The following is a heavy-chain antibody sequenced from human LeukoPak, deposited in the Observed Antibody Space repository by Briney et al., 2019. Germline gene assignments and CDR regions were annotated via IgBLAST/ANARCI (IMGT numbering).Heavy chain of an antibody. J-gene: IGHJ3*02. CDR1: GGSISSYY. D-gene: IGHD4-17*01. Sequence: SETLSLTCTVSGGSISSYYWSWIRQPPGKGLEWIGYISYIGSTNYNPSLKSRVTISIDTSKNQFSLRLSSVTAADTAVYYCARDLVTVTKGFDIWGQGTLVSVSS. CDR2: ISYIGST. CDR3: ARDLVTVTKGFDI. V-gene: IGHV4-59*01.